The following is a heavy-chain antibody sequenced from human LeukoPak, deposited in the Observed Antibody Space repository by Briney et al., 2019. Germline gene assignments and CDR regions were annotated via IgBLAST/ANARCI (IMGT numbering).Heavy chain of an antibody. CDR3: ARDRRGTLGLYYHDY. J-gene: IGHJ4*02. V-gene: IGHV4-39*07. CDR2: MYSSGST. CDR1: GGSISSSSYY. Sequence: RSSETLSLTCTVSGGSISSSSYYWGWICQPPVKGLEWIGSMYSSGSTYYNPSLKSRVTISVDTSKNQFSLKLSSVTAADTAVYYCARDRRGTLGLYYHDYWGQGTLVTVSS. D-gene: IGHD6-6*01.